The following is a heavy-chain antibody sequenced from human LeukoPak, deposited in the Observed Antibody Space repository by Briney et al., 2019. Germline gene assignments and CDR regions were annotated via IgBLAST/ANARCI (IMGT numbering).Heavy chain of an antibody. V-gene: IGHV3-21*01. J-gene: IGHJ6*02. CDR2: ISSSSSYI. CDR1: GFTFSSYS. Sequence: GGSLRLSCAASGFTFSSYSMNWVRQAPGKGLKWVSSISSSSSYIYYADSVKGRFTISRDNAKNSLYLQMNSLRAEDTAVYYCARDPTVTTDYYYYYGMDVWGQGTTVTVSS. D-gene: IGHD4-17*01. CDR3: ARDPTVTTDYYYYYGMDV.